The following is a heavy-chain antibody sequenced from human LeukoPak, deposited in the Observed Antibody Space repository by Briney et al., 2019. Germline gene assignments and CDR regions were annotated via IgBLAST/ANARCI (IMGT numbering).Heavy chain of an antibody. V-gene: IGHV3-74*01. D-gene: IGHD3-10*01. CDR2: INSDGSST. CDR1: GFTFSSYW. Sequence: GGSLRLSCAASGFTFSSYWMHWVRQAPGKGLVWVSRINSDGSSTSYADSVKGRFTISRDNAKNTLYLQMNSLRAEDTAVYYCAKAAGAMVRGVNDYWGQGTLVTVSS. J-gene: IGHJ4*02. CDR3: AKAAGAMVRGVNDY.